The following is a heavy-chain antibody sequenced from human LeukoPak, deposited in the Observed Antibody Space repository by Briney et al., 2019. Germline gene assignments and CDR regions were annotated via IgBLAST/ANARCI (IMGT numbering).Heavy chain of an antibody. Sequence: PGGSLTLSCAASRFTFSLYAMNWVRQAPGKGLEGISYINSGSSDIHYTQSVRGRFIISRDNAKNTLYLQMNSLRAEDTAVYFCARDTYEPGLIDFWGQGTLVSVSS. V-gene: IGHV3-21*05. J-gene: IGHJ4*02. CDR1: RFTFSLYA. CDR3: ARDTYEPGLIDF. D-gene: IGHD3-3*01. CDR2: INSGSSDI.